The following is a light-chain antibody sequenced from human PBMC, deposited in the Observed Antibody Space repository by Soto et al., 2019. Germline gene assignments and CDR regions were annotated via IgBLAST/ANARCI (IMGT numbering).Light chain of an antibody. CDR1: QDISNY. V-gene: IGKV1-33*01. Sequence: EIQLTQSPSSLAPSVGDTINITSQASQDISNYLNWYQQKPGKAPKLLIYDASNLETGVPSRFSGSGSGTDFTLTISSLQPEDIATYYCQQYDNLITFGQGTRLEIK. CDR2: DAS. CDR3: QQYDNLIT. J-gene: IGKJ5*01.